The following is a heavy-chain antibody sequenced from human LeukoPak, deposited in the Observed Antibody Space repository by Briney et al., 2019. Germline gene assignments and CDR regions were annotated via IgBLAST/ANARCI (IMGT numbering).Heavy chain of an antibody. CDR1: VATFSSYW. CDR3: ATPGIRDQYDFDS. D-gene: IGHD6-13*01. CDR2: INPDGSST. Sequence: GGSLRLSCAASVATFSSYWMHWVRQAPGKGLVWVSRINPDGSSTNYADSVKGRFTISRDNVKNTLYLQMNSLRAEDTAVYYCATPGIRDQYDFDSWGQGTLVTVSS. V-gene: IGHV3-74*01. J-gene: IGHJ4*02.